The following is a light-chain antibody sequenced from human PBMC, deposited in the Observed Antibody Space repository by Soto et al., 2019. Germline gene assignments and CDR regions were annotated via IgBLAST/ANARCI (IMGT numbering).Light chain of an antibody. V-gene: IGLV2-23*02. J-gene: IGLJ1*01. Sequence: SALTQPASVCGSPGQSITISCTGTSSDVGSYNLVSWYQQHPGKAPKLMIYEVSKRPSGVSNRFSGSKSGNTASPTISGLQAEDEADYYCCSYAGSSTPYVFGTGTKVTVL. CDR2: EVS. CDR1: SSDVGSYNL. CDR3: CSYAGSSTPYV.